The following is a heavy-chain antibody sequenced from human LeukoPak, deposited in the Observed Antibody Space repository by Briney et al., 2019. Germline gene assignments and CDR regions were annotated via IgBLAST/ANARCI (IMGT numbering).Heavy chain of an antibody. D-gene: IGHD4-23*01. J-gene: IGHJ3*02. CDR1: GFTFDDYA. CDR3: AKAVYSGIDDAFDI. Sequence: GGSLRLSCAASGFTFDDYAMHWVRQAPGKGLEWVSLISWDGGSTYYADSVKGRFTISRDNSKNSLYLQMNSLRAEDTALYYCAKAVYSGIDDAFDIWGQGTMVTVSS. V-gene: IGHV3-43D*03. CDR2: ISWDGGST.